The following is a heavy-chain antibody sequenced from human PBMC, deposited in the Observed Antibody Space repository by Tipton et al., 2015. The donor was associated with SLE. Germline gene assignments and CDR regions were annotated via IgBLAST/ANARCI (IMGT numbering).Heavy chain of an antibody. V-gene: IGHV4-34*01. D-gene: IGHD3-3*01. CDR3: ARLQTRYFSFDI. CDR1: GGSFSGYY. J-gene: IGHJ3*02. CDR2: INHSGST. Sequence: TLSLTCAVYGGSFSGYYWSWIRQPPGKGLEWIGEINHSGSTKYNPSLKSRVTISVDMSKNQFSLKLTSVTAADTAVYYCARLQTRYFSFDIWGQGTMVTVSS.